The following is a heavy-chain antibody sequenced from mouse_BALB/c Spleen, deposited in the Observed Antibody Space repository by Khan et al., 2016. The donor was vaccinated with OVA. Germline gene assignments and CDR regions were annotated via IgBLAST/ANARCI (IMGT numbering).Heavy chain of an antibody. J-gene: IGHJ3*01. Sequence: EVELVESGGGLVEPGGPLKLSFAASGFTFSTYAVSWVRQTPEKRLEWVATINSGGDYTYYPDSVKGRFTISRDNAENTRYLQMSSLRSEDTAMYYCARHNYGPFAYWGQGTLVTVSA. CDR2: INSGGDYT. V-gene: IGHV5-9-3*01. D-gene: IGHD1-1*01. CDR1: GFTFSTYA. CDR3: ARHNYGPFAY.